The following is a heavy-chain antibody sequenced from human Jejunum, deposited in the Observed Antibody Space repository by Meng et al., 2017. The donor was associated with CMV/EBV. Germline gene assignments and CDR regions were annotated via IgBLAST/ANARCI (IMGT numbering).Heavy chain of an antibody. J-gene: IGHJ6*02. Sequence: RQATGKGLEWVANIKQDGSEKYSVDSVKGRFTISRDNAENSLYLQINSLSASSPAFYFFSSALLVHFFLIPPALQYHYSSVLSVWGQGTTVTVSS. D-gene: IGHD2-2*02. CDR2: IKQDGSEK. V-gene: IGHV3-7*01. CDR3: SSALLVHFFLIPPALQYHYSSVLSV.